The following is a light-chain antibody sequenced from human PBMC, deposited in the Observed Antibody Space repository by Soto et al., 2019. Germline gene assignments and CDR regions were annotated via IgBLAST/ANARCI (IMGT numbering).Light chain of an antibody. J-gene: IGLJ3*02. CDR3: SSYAGSNNLV. CDR1: SSDIGGYDY. V-gene: IGLV2-8*01. CDR2: EVN. Sequence: QSALTQPPSASGSPGQSVTISCTGTSSDIGGYDYVSWYQQHPGKAPKLIIYEVNKRPSGVPDRFSGSKSGNTASPTVSGLQAEDEADYYCSSYAGSNNLVFAGGTKVTVL.